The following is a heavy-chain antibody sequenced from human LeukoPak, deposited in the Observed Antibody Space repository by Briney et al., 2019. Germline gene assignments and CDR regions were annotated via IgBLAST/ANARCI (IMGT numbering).Heavy chain of an antibody. CDR3: ARDKRSTAGNWFDP. CDR2: INPNSGGT. J-gene: IGHJ5*02. V-gene: IGHV1-2*06. Sequence: GASVKVSCKASGYTFTDYYIHWVRQAPGQGLEWMGRINPNSGGTNYAQRFQGRVTATRDTSISTAYMELSTLRSDDAAVYYCARDKRSTAGNWFDPWGQGTLVTVSS. CDR1: GYTFTDYY. D-gene: IGHD1-14*01.